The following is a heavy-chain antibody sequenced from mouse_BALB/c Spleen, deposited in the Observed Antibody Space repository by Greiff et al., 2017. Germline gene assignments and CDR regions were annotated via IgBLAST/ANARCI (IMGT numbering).Heavy chain of an antibody. CDR3: ARGPYYYGYGY. CDR2: ISYDGSN. J-gene: IGHJ2*01. V-gene: IGHV3-6*02. Sequence: VQLKESGPGLVKPSQSLSLTCSVTGYSITSGYYWNWIRQFPGNKLEWMGYISYDGSNNYNPSLKNRISITRDTSKNQFFLKLNSVTTEDTATYYCARGPYYYGYGYWGQGTTLTVSS. D-gene: IGHD1-2*01. CDR1: GYSITSGYY.